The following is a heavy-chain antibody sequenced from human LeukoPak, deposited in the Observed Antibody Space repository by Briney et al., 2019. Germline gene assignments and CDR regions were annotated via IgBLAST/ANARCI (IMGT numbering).Heavy chain of an antibody. V-gene: IGHV3-74*01. CDR3: AELGITMIGGV. D-gene: IGHD3-10*02. CDR2: INSDGSST. Sequence: GGSLRLSCAASGFTFSSYWMHWVRHAPGKGLVWVSRINSDGSSTSYADSVKGRFTISRDNAKNTLYLQMNSLRAEDTAVYCCAELGITMIGGVWGKGTTVTISS. J-gene: IGHJ6*04. CDR1: GFTFSSYW.